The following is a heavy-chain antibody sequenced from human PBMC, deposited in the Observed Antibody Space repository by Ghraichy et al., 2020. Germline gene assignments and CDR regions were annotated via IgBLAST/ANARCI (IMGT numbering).Heavy chain of an antibody. CDR2: ISGSGGST. CDR3: AKDISYYDSSGYYPGPSDY. V-gene: IGHV3-23*01. D-gene: IGHD3-22*01. Sequence: GGSLRLSCAASGFTFSSYAMSWVRQAPGKGLEWVSAISGSGGSTYYADSVKGRFTISRDNSKNTLYLQMNSLRAEDTAVYYCAKDISYYDSSGYYPGPSDYWGQGTLVTVSS. J-gene: IGHJ4*02. CDR1: GFTFSSYA.